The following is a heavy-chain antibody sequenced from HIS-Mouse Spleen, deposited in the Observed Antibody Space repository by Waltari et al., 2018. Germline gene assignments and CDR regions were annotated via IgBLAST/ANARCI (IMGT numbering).Heavy chain of an antibody. Sequence: QVTLRESGPALVKPTQTLTLTCTFSGFSLSTSGMCVSWIRQPPGKALTRLARIDWDDDKYYSTALKTRLTISKDTSKNQVVLTMTNMDPVDTATYYCARIAEGYSSGWYAFDYWGQGTLVTVSS. CDR1: GFSLSTSGMC. D-gene: IGHD6-19*01. J-gene: IGHJ4*02. CDR2: IDWDDDK. V-gene: IGHV2-70*15. CDR3: ARIAEGYSSGWYAFDY.